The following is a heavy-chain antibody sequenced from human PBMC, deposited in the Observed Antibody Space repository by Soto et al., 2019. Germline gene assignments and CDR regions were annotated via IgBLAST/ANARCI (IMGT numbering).Heavy chain of an antibody. V-gene: IGHV3-48*01. D-gene: IGHD3-3*01. CDR1: GFTFSSYS. Sequence: EVQLVESGGGLVQPGGSLRLSCAASGFTFSSYSMNWVRQAPGKGLEWVSYISSSSSTIYYADSVKGRFTISRDNAKNSLYLQMNSLRAEDTAVYYCARVYDFRSGYSLVNYYMDVWGKGTTVTVSS. CDR3: ARVYDFRSGYSLVNYYMDV. J-gene: IGHJ6*03. CDR2: ISSSSSTI.